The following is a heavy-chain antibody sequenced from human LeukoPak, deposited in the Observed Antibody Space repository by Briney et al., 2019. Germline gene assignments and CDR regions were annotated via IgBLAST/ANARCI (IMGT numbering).Heavy chain of an antibody. CDR1: GYTFNNYG. CDR3: ARVKARVGATAGGLVY. Sequence: ASVKVSCKASGYTFNNYGISWVRQAPGQGLEWMGWVTSYNGDTNYAQKFQGRVTMTRDTSISTAYMELSRLRSDDTAVYYCARVKARVGATAGGLVYWGQGTLVTVSS. V-gene: IGHV1-18*01. J-gene: IGHJ4*02. D-gene: IGHD1-26*01. CDR2: VTSYNGDT.